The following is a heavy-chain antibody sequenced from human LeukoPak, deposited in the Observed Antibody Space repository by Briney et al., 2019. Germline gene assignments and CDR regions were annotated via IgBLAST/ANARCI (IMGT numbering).Heavy chain of an antibody. CDR1: GFTFSSYS. V-gene: IGHV3-21*01. CDR2: ISSSSSYI. J-gene: IGHJ4*02. Sequence: GGSLRLSCAASGFTFSSYSMNWVRQAPGKGREWVSSISSSSSYIYYADSVKGRFTISRDNAKNSLYLQMNSLRAEDTAVYYCARDLFSSGSGSQLGYWGQGTLVTVSS. CDR3: ARDLFSSGSGSQLGY. D-gene: IGHD3-10*01.